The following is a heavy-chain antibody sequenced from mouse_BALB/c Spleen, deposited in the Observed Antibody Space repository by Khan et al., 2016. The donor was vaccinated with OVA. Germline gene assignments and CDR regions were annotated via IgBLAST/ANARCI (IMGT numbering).Heavy chain of an antibody. CDR3: TRSGYANPFAY. Sequence: QVQLQQSGAELVKPGASVKLSCKASGYTFSSYYMYWVKQRPGQGLEWIGGINPTNGGTNFNEKFKTKATLTVDKSSSTAYMRLSSLTSEDSAVYYCTRSGYANPFAYWGQGTLVTVSA. D-gene: IGHD2-10*02. V-gene: IGHV1S81*02. J-gene: IGHJ3*01. CDR1: GYTFSSYY. CDR2: INPTNGGT.